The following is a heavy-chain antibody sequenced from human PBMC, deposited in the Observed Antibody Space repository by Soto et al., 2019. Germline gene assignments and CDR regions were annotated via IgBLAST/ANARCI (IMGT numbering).Heavy chain of an antibody. CDR3: ARVGGGVVVVPGANRGDF. V-gene: IGHV3-21*01. CDR2: ISPSSTYI. CDR1: GFTFSTHS. J-gene: IGHJ4*02. D-gene: IGHD2-2*01. Sequence: GGSLRLSCAASGFTFSTHSMSWVRQAPGKGLEWVSSISPSSTYIHYADSVKGRFTISRDNAEKSLYLQMNSLRAEDTAVYYCARVGGGVVVVPGANRGDFWGQGTLVTVSS.